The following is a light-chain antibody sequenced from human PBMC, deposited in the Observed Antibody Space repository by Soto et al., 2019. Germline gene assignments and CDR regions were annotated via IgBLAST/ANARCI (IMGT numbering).Light chain of an antibody. CDR3: QQGASFPLA. CDR2: AAS. V-gene: IGKV1-12*01. CDR1: EYIGTW. J-gene: IGKJ4*01. Sequence: DIQMTQSPSSVSASVGDTVTITCRASEYIGTWLVWYQQKPGKAPNRLIYAASSLQSGVPTKCSGSGSGTDFTLTISSLQPEDFATYFCQQGASFPLAFGGGTKVDIK.